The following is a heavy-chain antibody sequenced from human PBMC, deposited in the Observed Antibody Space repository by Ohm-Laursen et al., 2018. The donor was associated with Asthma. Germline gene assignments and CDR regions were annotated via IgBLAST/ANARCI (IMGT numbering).Heavy chain of an antibody. V-gene: IGHV3-30*03. J-gene: IGHJ4*02. CDR3: ARRSKICYDTSHCFFDY. D-gene: IGHD2-2*01. CDR1: GFTFSDYG. Sequence: SLRLSCAVSGFTFSDYGMHWVRQAPGKGLEWVAIISSDGSNKFHAESVKGRITPSRDNSKNTLYLEMNSLRAEDTAVYYCARRSKICYDTSHCFFDYWGQGTLVTVSS. CDR2: ISSDGSNK.